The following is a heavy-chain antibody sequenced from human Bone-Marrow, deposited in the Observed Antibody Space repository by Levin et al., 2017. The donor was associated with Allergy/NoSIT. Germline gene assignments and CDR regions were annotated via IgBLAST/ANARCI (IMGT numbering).Heavy chain of an antibody. CDR2: ISGYNGNT. D-gene: IGHD3-3*01. CDR1: GYTFTRYG. CDR3: ARDPSGVGSGYYGWLDP. V-gene: IGHV1-18*01. J-gene: IGHJ5*02. Sequence: GESLKISCTASGYTFTRYGITWVRQAPGQGLEWMGWISGYNGNTNYAHNLLGRATLTTDTSTSTAYLELRSLRSDDTAMYYCARDPSGVGSGYYGWLDPWGQGTLVIVSS.